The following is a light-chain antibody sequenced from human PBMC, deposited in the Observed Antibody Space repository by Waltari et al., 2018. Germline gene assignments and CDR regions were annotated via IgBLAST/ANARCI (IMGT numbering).Light chain of an antibody. V-gene: IGLV1-40*01. Sequence: QSVLTQPPSVSGAPGQRVTISCSGSSSTLGAGYAVHWYQQLPGTAPKLFIFGNNNRPSGVPDRFSGSKSGTSASLVISGLQAEDEADYYCQSYDSSLSAFVFGTGTKVTVL. CDR2: GNN. CDR1: SSTLGAGYA. J-gene: IGLJ1*01. CDR3: QSYDSSLSAFV.